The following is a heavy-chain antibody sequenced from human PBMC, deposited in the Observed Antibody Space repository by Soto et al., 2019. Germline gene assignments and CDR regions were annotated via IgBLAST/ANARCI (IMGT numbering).Heavy chain of an antibody. Sequence: SVKVSCKASGGTFSSYAIRWVRQAPGQGLEWMGGIIPIFGTANYAQKFQGRVTITADESTSTAYMGLSSLRSEDTAVYYCAREHGDGSCFYWGQGTLVTVSS. CDR1: GGTFSSYA. J-gene: IGHJ4*02. D-gene: IGHD5-12*01. V-gene: IGHV1-69*13. CDR2: IIPIFGTA. CDR3: AREHGDGSCFY.